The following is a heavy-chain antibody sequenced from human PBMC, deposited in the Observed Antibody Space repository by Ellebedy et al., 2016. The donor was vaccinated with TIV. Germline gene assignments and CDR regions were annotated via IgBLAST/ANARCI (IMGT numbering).Heavy chain of an antibody. D-gene: IGHD2-21*01. CDR1: GGSINSDSEF. Sequence: MPSETLSLTCTVSGGSINSDSEFWGWIRQPPGKGLEWIGSIYYSGSNYYNPSLKSRITITIDKSQNQFSLKLSSGTAADTAVYYCARVKTSEKHWFDPWGQGSKVTVSS. CDR2: IYYSGSN. J-gene: IGHJ5*02. V-gene: IGHV4-39*01. CDR3: ARVKTSEKHWFDP.